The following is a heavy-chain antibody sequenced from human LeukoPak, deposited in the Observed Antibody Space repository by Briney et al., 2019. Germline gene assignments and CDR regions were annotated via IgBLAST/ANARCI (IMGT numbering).Heavy chain of an antibody. CDR2: IWYDGSNK. Sequence: TGGSLRLSCAASGFTFSSYGMHWVRQAPGKGLEWVAVIWYDGSNKYYADSVEGRFTISRDNSKNTLYLQMNSLRAEDTAVYYCAKDYVGYYYYGMDVWGQGTTVTVSS. CDR3: AKDYVGYYYYGMDV. D-gene: IGHD3-10*02. J-gene: IGHJ6*02. V-gene: IGHV3-30*02. CDR1: GFTFSSYG.